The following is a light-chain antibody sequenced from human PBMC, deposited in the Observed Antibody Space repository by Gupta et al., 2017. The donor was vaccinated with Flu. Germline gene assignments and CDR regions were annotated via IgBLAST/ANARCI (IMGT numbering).Light chain of an antibody. J-gene: IGKJ1*01. CDR1: QSISSN. CDR3: QQDHSRPWT. CDR2: GAS. V-gene: IGKV3-15*01. Sequence: EIVMTQSPATLSLSPGEGVTLSCRASQSISSNLAWYQQRPGQPPRLVLYGASRRATDIPARFTGGGSGTEFTLTISSLQSEDFALYHCQQDHSRPWTFGQGTRLEFK.